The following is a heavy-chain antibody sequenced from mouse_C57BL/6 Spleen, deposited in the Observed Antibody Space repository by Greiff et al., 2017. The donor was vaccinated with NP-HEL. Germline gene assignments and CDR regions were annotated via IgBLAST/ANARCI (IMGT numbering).Heavy chain of an antibody. Sequence: EVMLVESEGGLVQPGSSMKLSCTASGFTFSDYYMAWVRQVPEKGLEWVANINYDGSSTYYLDSLKSRFIISRDNAKNILYLQMSSLKSEDTATYYCARELTGFDYWGQGTTLTVSS. J-gene: IGHJ2*01. V-gene: IGHV5-16*01. D-gene: IGHD4-1*01. CDR3: ARELTGFDY. CDR2: INYDGSST. CDR1: GFTFSDYY.